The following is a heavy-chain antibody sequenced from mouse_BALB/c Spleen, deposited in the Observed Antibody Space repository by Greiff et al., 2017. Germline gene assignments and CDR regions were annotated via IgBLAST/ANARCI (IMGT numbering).Heavy chain of an antibody. D-gene: IGHD1-2*01. CDR3: ARCTTATGFDY. Sequence: EVQLQQSGAELVKPGASVKLSCTASGFNIKDTYMHWVKQRPEQGLEWIGRIDPANGNTKYDPKFQGKATITADTSSNTAYLQLSSLTSEDTAVYYCARCTTATGFDYWGQGTTLTVSS. CDR2: IDPANGNT. J-gene: IGHJ2*01. CDR1: GFNIKDTY. V-gene: IGHV14-3*02.